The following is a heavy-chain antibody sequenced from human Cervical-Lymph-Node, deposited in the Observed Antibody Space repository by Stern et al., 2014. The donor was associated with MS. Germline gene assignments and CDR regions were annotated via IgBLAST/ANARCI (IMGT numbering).Heavy chain of an antibody. CDR3: AKAKAPIVVVPAAPGDY. V-gene: IGHV3-30*18. D-gene: IGHD2-2*01. CDR2: ISYDGSNK. J-gene: IGHJ4*02. Sequence: VQLVESGGGVVQPGRSLRLSCAASGFTFSSYGMHWVRQAPGKGLEGVAVISYDGSNKYYADSVKGRFSISRDNSKNTLYLQMNSLRAEDTAVYYCAKAKAPIVVVPAAPGDYWGQGTLVTVSS. CDR1: GFTFSSYG.